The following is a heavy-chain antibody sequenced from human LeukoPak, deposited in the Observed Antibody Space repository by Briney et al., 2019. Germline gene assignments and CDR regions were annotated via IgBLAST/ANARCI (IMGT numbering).Heavy chain of an antibody. CDR2: ISSSSSYI. D-gene: IGHD2-2*01. Sequence: GGSLRLSCAASGFTFSSYSMNWVRQAPGKGLEWVSSISSSSSYIYYADSVKGRFTISRDNAKNSLYLQMNSLRAEDTAVYYYAREDCSSTSCYCDYWGQGTLVTVSS. J-gene: IGHJ4*02. V-gene: IGHV3-21*01. CDR3: AREDCSSTSCYCDY. CDR1: GFTFSSYS.